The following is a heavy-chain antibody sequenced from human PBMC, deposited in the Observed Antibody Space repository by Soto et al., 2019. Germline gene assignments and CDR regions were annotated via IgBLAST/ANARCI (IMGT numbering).Heavy chain of an antibody. Sequence: ASVKVSFRASGYTFTGYYMHWVRQAPGQGLEWMGWINPNSGGTNYAQKFQGRVTMTRDTSISTAYMELSRLRSDDTAVYYCARGSLYTVLRYFDWLFCLDYWGQGTLVTVSS. J-gene: IGHJ4*02. CDR3: ARGSLYTVLRYFDWLFCLDY. D-gene: IGHD3-9*01. CDR1: GYTFTGYY. CDR2: INPNSGGT. V-gene: IGHV1-2*02.